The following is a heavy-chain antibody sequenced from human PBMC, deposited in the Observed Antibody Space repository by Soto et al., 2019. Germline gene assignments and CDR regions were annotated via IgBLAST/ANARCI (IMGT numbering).Heavy chain of an antibody. CDR1: GGSLTGYY. Sequence: QVQLQQWGAGLLKPSETLSLTCTVNGGSLTGYYWTWIRQPPGKGLEWIGEDKDGGSTNSSPSLRGRVSISADTFKNHFSLRLNSVTAADTAVYFCARGQEGIVATHWDQGALVTVSS. D-gene: IGHD5-12*01. J-gene: IGHJ4*02. CDR3: ARGQEGIVATH. CDR2: DKDGGST. V-gene: IGHV4-34*01.